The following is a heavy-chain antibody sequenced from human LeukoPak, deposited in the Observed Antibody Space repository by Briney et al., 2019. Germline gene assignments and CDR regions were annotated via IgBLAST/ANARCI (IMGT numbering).Heavy chain of an antibody. D-gene: IGHD6-13*01. CDR3: ARAGSNWYNWFDP. Sequence: SETLSLTCTVAGGSISSSRYYWGWIRQPPGKGLEWIGNIYYSGGTYYNPSLKSRVTISVDMSKNHFSLKLSSVTAADTAVYYCARAGSNWYNWFDPWGQGTLVTVSS. J-gene: IGHJ5*02. CDR1: GGSISSSRYY. CDR2: IYYSGGT. V-gene: IGHV4-39*07.